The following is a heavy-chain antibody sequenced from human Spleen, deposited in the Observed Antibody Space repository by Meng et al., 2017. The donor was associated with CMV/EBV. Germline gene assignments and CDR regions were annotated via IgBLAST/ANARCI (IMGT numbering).Heavy chain of an antibody. D-gene: IGHD3-3*01. CDR2: ISGSGGST. CDR3: ARRGDDFWSGYLY. CDR1: GFTFSSYA. Sequence: GESLKISCAASGFTFSSYAMSWVRQAPGKGLEWVSAISGSGGSTYYADSVKGRFTISRDNAKNSLYLQMNSLTAEDTAVYYCARRGDDFWSGYLYWGQGALVTVSS. V-gene: IGHV3-23*01. J-gene: IGHJ4*02.